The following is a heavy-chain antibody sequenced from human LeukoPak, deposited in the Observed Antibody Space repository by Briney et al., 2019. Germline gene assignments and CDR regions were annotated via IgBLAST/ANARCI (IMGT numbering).Heavy chain of an antibody. V-gene: IGHV3-23*01. CDR1: GFTFSSYA. CDR3: AKAKEGLLWFGELFNYYYGMDV. D-gene: IGHD3-10*01. J-gene: IGHJ6*02. Sequence: GSLRLSCSASGFTFSSYAMSWVRQAPGKGLEWVSAISGSGGSTYYADSVKGRFTISRDNSKNTLYLQMNSLRAEDTAVYYCAKAKEGLLWFGELFNYYYGMDVWGQGTTVTVSS. CDR2: ISGSGGST.